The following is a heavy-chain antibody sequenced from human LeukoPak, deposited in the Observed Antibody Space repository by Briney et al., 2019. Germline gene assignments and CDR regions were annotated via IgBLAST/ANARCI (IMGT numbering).Heavy chain of an antibody. CDR3: ARADYDYVWGSYRQYYFDY. CDR2: FTWNSGSI. J-gene: IGHJ4*02. Sequence: GGSLRLSCAASGFTFDDYAMHWVRQAPGKGLEWVSGFTWNSGSIGYVDSVKGRFTISRDNAKNSLYLQMNSLRAEDTAVYYCARADYDYVWGSYRQYYFDYWGQGTLVTVSS. V-gene: IGHV3-9*01. D-gene: IGHD3-16*02. CDR1: GFTFDDYA.